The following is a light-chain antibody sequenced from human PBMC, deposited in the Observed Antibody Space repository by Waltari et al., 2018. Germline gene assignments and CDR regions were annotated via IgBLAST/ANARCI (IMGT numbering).Light chain of an antibody. CDR3: HHYADSSYT. CDR2: GAS. J-gene: IGKJ2*01. CDR1: RSVSSSY. Sequence: EIVLTQSPGTLSLSPGERATLSCRTSRSVSSSYVAWYQQKPGQAPRLVIYGASSRATGTPDRFSGSGSGADFTLTISRLEPEDFAVYYCHHYADSSYTFGQGTKLEI. V-gene: IGKV3-20*01.